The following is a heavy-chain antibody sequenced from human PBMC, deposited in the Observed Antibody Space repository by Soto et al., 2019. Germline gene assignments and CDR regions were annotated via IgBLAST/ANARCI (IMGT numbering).Heavy chain of an antibody. V-gene: IGHV1-18*01. Sequence: ASVKVSCKTSGYTFNTYGINWVRQAPGQGLELMGWISAYDGKTTYAEKFQGRVTLTTDTSTSTAYMELRSLRSDDTAIYYCARDPHEFWTSSWFDPWGQGTPVTVSS. CDR1: GYTFNTYG. CDR3: ARDPHEFWTSSWFDP. CDR2: ISAYDGKT. J-gene: IGHJ5*02. D-gene: IGHD3-3*01.